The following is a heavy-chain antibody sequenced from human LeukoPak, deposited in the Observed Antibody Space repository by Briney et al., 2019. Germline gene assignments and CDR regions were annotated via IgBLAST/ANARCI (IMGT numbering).Heavy chain of an antibody. Sequence: SGGSLRVSCAASGFTFSSYAMSWVRQAPGKGLEWVSGISGSDGSTNYADSVKGRFTISRENSKNTLYLQMNSLRAEDTAVYYCAKDSAKKYDDYWGQGTLVTVSS. CDR3: AKDSAKKYDDY. D-gene: IGHD2/OR15-2a*01. CDR2: ISGSDGST. V-gene: IGHV3-23*01. J-gene: IGHJ4*02. CDR1: GFTFSSYA.